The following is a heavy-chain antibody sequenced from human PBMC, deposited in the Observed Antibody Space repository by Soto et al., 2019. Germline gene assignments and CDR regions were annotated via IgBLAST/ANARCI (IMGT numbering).Heavy chain of an antibody. CDR2: ISGSGGST. CDR1: GFTFSSYA. J-gene: IGHJ4*02. D-gene: IGHD1-1*01. Sequence: VQLLESGGGLVQPGGSLRLSCAASGFTFSSYAMSWVSQAPGKGLEWVSAISGSGGSTYYADSVKGRFTISRDNSKNMLYLQMNSLRAEDTAVYFCAKDGMGTTRNAFGYRGQGTLVTASS. CDR3: AKDGMGTTRNAFGY. V-gene: IGHV3-23*01.